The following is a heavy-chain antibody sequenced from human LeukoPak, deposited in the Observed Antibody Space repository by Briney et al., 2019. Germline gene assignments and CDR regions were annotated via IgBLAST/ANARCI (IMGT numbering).Heavy chain of an antibody. Sequence: SETLSLTCTVSGGSISSSSYYWGWIRQPPGKGLEWIGSIYYSGSTYYNPSLKSRVTISVDTSKNQFSLKLSSVTAADTAVYYCARGHYYDSSGYGSEFDYWGQGTLVTVSS. CDR1: GGSISSSSYY. CDR3: ARGHYYDSSGYGSEFDY. D-gene: IGHD3-22*01. CDR2: IYYSGST. V-gene: IGHV4-39*07. J-gene: IGHJ4*02.